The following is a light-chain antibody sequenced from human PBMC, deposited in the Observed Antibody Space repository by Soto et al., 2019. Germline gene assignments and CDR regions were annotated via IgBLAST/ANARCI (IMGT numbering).Light chain of an antibody. CDR1: ENLNTN. V-gene: IGKV3-15*01. Sequence: EIVMTQSPGTLSVSPGERATLSCRASENLNTNLAWYQQRPGQAPRLLIYGASTRATGVPARFTGSGSGRVSALNISSLQFEDFAVYFCQQYKNYPSWTFGQGTKVDI. CDR2: GAS. J-gene: IGKJ1*01. CDR3: QQYKNYPSWT.